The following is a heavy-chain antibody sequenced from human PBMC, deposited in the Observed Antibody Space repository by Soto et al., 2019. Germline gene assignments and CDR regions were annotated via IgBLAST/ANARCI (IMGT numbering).Heavy chain of an antibody. CDR1: GFTFSSYW. CDR3: ARQMEGDYVRGYYYYYMDV. Sequence: GVSLXLSCAASGFTFSSYWMSWVRQAPGKGLEWVANIKQDGSEKYYVDSVKGRFTISRDNAKNSLYLQMNSLRAEDTAVYYCARQMEGDYVRGYYYYYMDVWGKGTTVTVSS. CDR2: IKQDGSEK. V-gene: IGHV3-7*01. J-gene: IGHJ6*03. D-gene: IGHD3-16*01.